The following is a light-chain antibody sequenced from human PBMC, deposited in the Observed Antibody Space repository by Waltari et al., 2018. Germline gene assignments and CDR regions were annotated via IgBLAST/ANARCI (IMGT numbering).Light chain of an antibody. Sequence: SYELTQPPSVSVSPGQTARITCSGDALPRQYSFWYQQRSGQAPVLVIYKDTERPSGIPERFSGSSSGTRVTLTISGVHAQDEADYYGQSTDNSGTYVVFGGGTKLTVL. J-gene: IGLJ2*01. CDR3: QSTDNSGTYVV. CDR2: KDT. CDR1: ALPRQY. V-gene: IGLV3-25*03.